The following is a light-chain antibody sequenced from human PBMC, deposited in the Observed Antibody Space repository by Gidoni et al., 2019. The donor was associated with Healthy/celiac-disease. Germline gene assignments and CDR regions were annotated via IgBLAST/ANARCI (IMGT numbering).Light chain of an antibody. CDR2: SNN. CDR3: AAWDDSLSVPL. CDR1: SSNIGSNY. V-gene: IGLV1-47*01. J-gene: IGLJ2*01. Sequence: QYVLTEPPSASGSPGQRVNISCSGSSSNIGSNYVYWYQQTPGTAPKLLIYSNNQRPSWVPDRFSGSTSGSSASLAISGLRSEDEADYYCAAWDDSLSVPLFGGGIKLTVL.